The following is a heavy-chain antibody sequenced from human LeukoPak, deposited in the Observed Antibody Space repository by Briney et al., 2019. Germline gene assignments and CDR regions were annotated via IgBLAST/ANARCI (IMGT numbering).Heavy chain of an antibody. V-gene: IGHV3-48*03. J-gene: IGHJ4*02. CDR1: GFTFSSYE. D-gene: IGHD5-12*01. CDR3: ARYYGNSAYINY. Sequence: PGGSLRLSCAASGFTFSSYEMNWVRQAPGKGLEWVSYISSSGSTIYYADSVKGRFTISRDNAKNSLYLQMNILRAEDTAMYYCARYYGNSAYINYWGQGTLVTVSS. CDR2: ISSSGSTI.